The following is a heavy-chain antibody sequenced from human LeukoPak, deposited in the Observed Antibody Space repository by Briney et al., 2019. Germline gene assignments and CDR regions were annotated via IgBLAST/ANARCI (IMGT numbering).Heavy chain of an antibody. V-gene: IGHV3-74*01. J-gene: IGHJ6*02. CDR1: GFTFDSYW. CDR2: IHRDGNNI. CDR3: ARGLRDRYGMDV. Sequence: GGPLRLSCAASGFTFDSYWMHWVRQAPGKGLAWVSRIHRDGNNINYADFVQGRFTVSRDNAKNTLYLQMHSLRVEDTAMYYCARGLRDRYGMDVWGQGTTVTVSS.